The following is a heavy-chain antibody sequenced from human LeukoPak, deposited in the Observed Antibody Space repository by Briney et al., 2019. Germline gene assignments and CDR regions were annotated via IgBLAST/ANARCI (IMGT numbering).Heavy chain of an antibody. CDR2: IKQDGSEK. V-gene: IGHV3-7*01. Sequence: PGGSLRLSCAASGFTFSSYWMSWVRQAPGKGLEWVANIKQDGSEKYYVDFVKGRFTISRDNAKNSLYLQMNSLRAEDTAVYYCARSAPYCSGGSCYGGGSYFDYWGQGTLVTVSS. D-gene: IGHD2-15*01. CDR1: GFTFSSYW. J-gene: IGHJ4*02. CDR3: ARSAPYCSGGSCYGGGSYFDY.